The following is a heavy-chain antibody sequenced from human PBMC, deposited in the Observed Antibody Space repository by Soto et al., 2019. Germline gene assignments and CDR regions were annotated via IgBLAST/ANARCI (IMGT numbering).Heavy chain of an antibody. CDR2: INQEGSEK. CDR3: ARGGQLFRNPLWDNYSYGMDV. Sequence: GGSLRLSCTASGSTFSNYWMSWVRQAPGKGLEWVANINQEGSEKDYVDSVKGRFPISRDYAKNSLFLQMNSLRAEDTAVYYCARGGQLFRNPLWDNYSYGMDVWGQGTTVTVSS. CDR1: GSTFSNYW. D-gene: IGHD1-1*01. J-gene: IGHJ6*02. V-gene: IGHV3-7*05.